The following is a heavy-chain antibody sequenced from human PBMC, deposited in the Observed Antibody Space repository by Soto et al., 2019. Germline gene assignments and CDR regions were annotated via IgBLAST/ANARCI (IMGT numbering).Heavy chain of an antibody. Sequence: QVQLQESGPGLVKPSETLSLTCTVSGGSISSYYWSWIRQPPGKGLEWIGYIYYSGGTNYNPSLKSRVTISVDTSKNQFSLKLSSVTAADTAVYYCARVWGGAFDIWGQGKMVTVSS. CDR1: GGSISSYY. J-gene: IGHJ3*02. V-gene: IGHV4-59*01. CDR2: IYYSGGT. D-gene: IGHD3-10*01. CDR3: ARVWGGAFDI.